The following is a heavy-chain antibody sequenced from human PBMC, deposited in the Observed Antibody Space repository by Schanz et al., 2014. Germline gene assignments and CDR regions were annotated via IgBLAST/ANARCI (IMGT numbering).Heavy chain of an antibody. Sequence: VQLVESGGGVVQPGRSLRLSCAASGFTFSSYSMNWVRQAPGQGLECVSYISGSSSTIYSTDSVKGRFTISRDNAKNSLFLQMNSLRDEDTAVYYCARVELSVYYYAMDVWGQGTTVTVSS. J-gene: IGHJ6*02. CDR3: ARVELSVYYYAMDV. CDR2: ISGSSSTI. D-gene: IGHD2-15*01. V-gene: IGHV3-48*02. CDR1: GFTFSSYS.